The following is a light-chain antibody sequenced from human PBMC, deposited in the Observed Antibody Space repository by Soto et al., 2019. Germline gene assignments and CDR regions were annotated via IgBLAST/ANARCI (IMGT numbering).Light chain of an antibody. V-gene: IGLV1-44*01. CDR1: SSNIGGSS. J-gene: IGLJ1*01. CDR2: TNS. Sequence: QSVLTQPPSASGTPGQRVTISCSGSSSNIGGSSVNWYQRLPGTAPKLLIYTNSRRPSGVPDRFSGSKSGTSASLTISGPQSEDEAFYYCAAWDYSLSAYVFGTGTKGTVL. CDR3: AAWDYSLSAYV.